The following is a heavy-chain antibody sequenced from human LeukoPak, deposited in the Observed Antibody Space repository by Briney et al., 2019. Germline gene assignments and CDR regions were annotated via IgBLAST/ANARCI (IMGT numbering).Heavy chain of an antibody. CDR1: GFTFDDYA. V-gene: IGHV3-9*01. D-gene: IGHD3-10*01. CDR3: AKDMALWLAPDAFDI. CDR2: ISWNSGSI. Sequence: GGSLRLSCAASGFTFDDYAMHWVRQAPGKGLEWVSGISWNSGSIGYADSVKGRFTISRDNAKNSLYLQMNSLRAEDTALYYCAKDMALWLAPDAFDIWGQGTMVTVSS. J-gene: IGHJ3*02.